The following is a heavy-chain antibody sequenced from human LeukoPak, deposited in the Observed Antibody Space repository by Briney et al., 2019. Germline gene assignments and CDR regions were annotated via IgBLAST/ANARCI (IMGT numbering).Heavy chain of an antibody. CDR1: GFTFSRYG. Sequence: GGSLRLSCVGSGFTFSRYGMAWVRQAPGKGLEWVSSLPGSGSPTYYTDPVKGRFTISRDNSKNTLYLQMNSLRAEDTATYYCAREDPGATYDCWGQGTLVIVSS. V-gene: IGHV3-23*01. CDR3: AREDPGATYDC. D-gene: IGHD7-27*01. J-gene: IGHJ4*02. CDR2: LPGSGSPT.